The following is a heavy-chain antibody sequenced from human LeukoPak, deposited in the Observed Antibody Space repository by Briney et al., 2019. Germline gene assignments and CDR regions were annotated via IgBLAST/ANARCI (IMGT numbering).Heavy chain of an antibody. CDR1: GYTFTSYD. V-gene: IGHV1-8*01. CDR3: ARVIRDGEVLSPLTSYYYYGMDV. J-gene: IGHJ6*02. CDR2: MNPNSGNT. D-gene: IGHD4-17*01. Sequence: GASVKVSCKDSGYTFTSYDINWVRQATGQGLEWMGWMNPNSGNTGYAQKFQGRVTMTRNTSISTAYMELSSLRSEDTAVYYCARVIRDGEVLSPLTSYYYYGMDVWGQGTTVTVSS.